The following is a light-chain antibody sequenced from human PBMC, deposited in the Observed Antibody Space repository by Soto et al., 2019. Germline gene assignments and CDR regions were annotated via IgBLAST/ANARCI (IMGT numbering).Light chain of an antibody. V-gene: IGKV3-15*01. Sequence: EILIAHPPATLSVSPGEEATRSGKPSQNVYNNVAWYQQRPGPPPRLLIYDASTRATGISARFSGSGYGTEFTLTISSLQSEDFAVYFCQQCRNWPLTFGGGTKVDIK. CDR3: QQCRNWPLT. CDR1: QNVYNN. J-gene: IGKJ4*01. CDR2: DAS.